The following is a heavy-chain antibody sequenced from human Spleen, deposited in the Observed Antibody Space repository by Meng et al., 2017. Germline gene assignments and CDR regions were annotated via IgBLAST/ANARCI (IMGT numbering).Heavy chain of an antibody. J-gene: IGHJ4*02. CDR2: IYQSGST. CDR3: ARVYSGYDFAYYFDY. Sequence: SETLSLTCAVSGYSISSGYYWSWIRQPPGKGLEWIGSIYQSGSTYYNPSLKSRVTIPVDSPKNQFSLKLSSVTAADTAVYYCARVYSGYDFAYYFDYWGQGTLVTVSS. D-gene: IGHD5-12*01. CDR1: GYSISSGYY. V-gene: IGHV4-38-2*01.